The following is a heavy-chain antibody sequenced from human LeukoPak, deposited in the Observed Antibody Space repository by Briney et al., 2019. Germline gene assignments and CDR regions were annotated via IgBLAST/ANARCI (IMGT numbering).Heavy chain of an antibody. V-gene: IGHV3-23*01. CDR3: ARDPPSNHCSSTSCYEYWFDP. D-gene: IGHD2-2*01. Sequence: PGGSLRLSCAASGFTFSSYAMSWVRQAPGKGLEWVSAISGSGGSTYYADSVKGRFTISRDNSKNTLYLQMNSLRSEDTAVYYCARDPPSNHCSSTSCYEYWFDPWGQGTLVTVSS. CDR1: GFTFSSYA. CDR2: ISGSGGST. J-gene: IGHJ5*02.